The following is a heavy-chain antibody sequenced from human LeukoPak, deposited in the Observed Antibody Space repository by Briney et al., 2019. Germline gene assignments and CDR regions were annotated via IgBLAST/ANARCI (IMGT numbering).Heavy chain of an antibody. V-gene: IGHV4-34*01. CDR3: ARGPVDHSFDQ. J-gene: IGHJ5*02. CDR1: GGPFSDYY. D-gene: IGHD1-14*01. CDR2: INYGGST. Sequence: SETLSLTCAVYGGPFSDYYWSWIRQPPGKGLEWIGEINYGGSTNYNPSLKSRVTISIDTSKNQFSLRLTSVTAADTAIYYRARGPVDHSFDQWGQGTLVTVSS.